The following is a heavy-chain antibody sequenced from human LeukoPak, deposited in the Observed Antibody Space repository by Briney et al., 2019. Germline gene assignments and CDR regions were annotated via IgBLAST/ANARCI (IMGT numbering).Heavy chain of an antibody. CDR3: ATIALPGMSAGYLDY. J-gene: IGHJ4*02. CDR1: GHTFTDYY. Sequence: ASVKVSCKASGHTFTDYYMHWVRQAPGQGLEWIGWINPDSAGTNVAQKFQGRVTMTRDTSISTAYMELSRLRSDDTAVYYCATIALPGMSAGYLDYWGQGTLVTVSS. CDR2: INPDSAGT. D-gene: IGHD6-13*01. V-gene: IGHV1-2*02.